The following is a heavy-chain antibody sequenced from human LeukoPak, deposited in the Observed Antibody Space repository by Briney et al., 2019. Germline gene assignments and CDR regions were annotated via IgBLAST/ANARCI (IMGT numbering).Heavy chain of an antibody. Sequence: ASVKVSCKASGYTFTSYAMHWVRQAPGQRLEWMGWINAGNGNTKYSQKFQGRVTITRNTSISTAYMELSSLRSEDTAVYYCARTAGSGAFDIWGQGTMVTVSS. J-gene: IGHJ3*02. D-gene: IGHD3-10*01. V-gene: IGHV1-3*01. CDR3: ARTAGSGAFDI. CDR2: INAGNGNT. CDR1: GYTFTSYA.